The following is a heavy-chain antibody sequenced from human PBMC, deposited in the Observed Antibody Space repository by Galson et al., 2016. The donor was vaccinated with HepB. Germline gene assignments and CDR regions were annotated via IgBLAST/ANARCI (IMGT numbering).Heavy chain of an antibody. CDR2: IRHDGSKK. CDR3: VTAPYHYTCQH. D-gene: IGHD3-3*01. J-gene: IGHJ1*01. V-gene: IGHV3-33*01. Sequence: SLRLSCAASGFRFTSSGMHWVRQAPWKGLAWVALIRHDGSKKYYADFVRGRFTISRDDSKNMLYLEMNSLRDEDTDIYYCVTAPYHYTCQHWGQGTLVTVSS. CDR1: GFRFTSSG.